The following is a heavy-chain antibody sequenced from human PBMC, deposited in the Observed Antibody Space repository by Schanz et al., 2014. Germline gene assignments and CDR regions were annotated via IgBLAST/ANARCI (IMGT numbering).Heavy chain of an antibody. CDR2: ISYSGST. J-gene: IGHJ6*02. Sequence: QVQLQESGPGLVKPSQTLSLTCTVSGASISSGGYYWDWIRLLAGKGLEWIGYISYSGSTSFNPSLKSRLTMSVDTSKNQFSLRLSSVTAADTAVYYCARHGGIPYYPMDVWGQGTTVTDSS. V-gene: IGHV4-31*03. D-gene: IGHD3-16*01. CDR3: ARHGGIPYYPMDV. CDR1: GASISSGGYY.